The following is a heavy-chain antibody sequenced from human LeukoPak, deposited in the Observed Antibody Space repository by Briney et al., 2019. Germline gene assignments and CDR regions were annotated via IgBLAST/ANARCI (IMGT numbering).Heavy chain of an antibody. CDR1: GGSISSGGYS. Sequence: PSQTLSLTCSVSGGSISSGGYSWSWIRQPPGKGLEWIGYIYHSGSTYYNPSLKSRVTISVDRSKNQFSLKLSSVTAADTAVYYCARERGYYGSGSYYNWFDPWGQGTLVTVSS. CDR2: IYHSGST. D-gene: IGHD3-10*01. CDR3: ARERGYYGSGSYYNWFDP. J-gene: IGHJ5*02. V-gene: IGHV4-30-2*01.